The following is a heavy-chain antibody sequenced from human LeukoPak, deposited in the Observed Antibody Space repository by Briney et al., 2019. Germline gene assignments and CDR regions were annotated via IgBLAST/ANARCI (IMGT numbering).Heavy chain of an antibody. J-gene: IGHJ4*02. CDR2: ISRSGVAT. D-gene: IGHD1-26*01. CDR1: GFTFTSFA. V-gene: IGHV3-23*01. CDR3: VYYLVGAKRSFDY. Sequence: GGTLRLSCAASGFTFTSFAMSWVRQAPGKGLEWVSTISRSGVATYYANSVKGRFTISRDNAKNSLYLQMTSLRAEDTAVYFCVYYLVGAKRSFDYWGQGTLVTVSS.